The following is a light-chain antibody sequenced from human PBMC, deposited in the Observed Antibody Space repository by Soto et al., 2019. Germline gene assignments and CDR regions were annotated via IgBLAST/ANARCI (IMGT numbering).Light chain of an antibody. Sequence: PGESATLSCRPSQSISSNYLAWYQHRPGQAPRLLIYGASSRATGIPDRFSGSGSGTDFTLTISRLEPEDFAVYYCQQYATSPALTFGGGTKV. V-gene: IGKV3-20*01. CDR2: GAS. J-gene: IGKJ4*01. CDR1: QSISSNY. CDR3: QQYATSPALT.